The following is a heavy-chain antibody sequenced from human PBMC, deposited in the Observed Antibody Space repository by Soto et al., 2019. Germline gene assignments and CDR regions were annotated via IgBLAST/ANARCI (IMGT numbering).Heavy chain of an antibody. J-gene: IGHJ5*02. Sequence: QLQLQESGSGLVKPSQTLSLTCDVSGGSISSSVYSWSGIRQPPGKGLEWIGYIYHSGSTYYIPSLMCRVTKSVDRSKNQFFLKLSSVTAADTAVYDCARGAPGRFDPWGQGTLVTVSS. CDR1: GGSISSSVYS. D-gene: IGHD1-1*01. CDR2: IYHSGST. CDR3: ARGAPGRFDP. V-gene: IGHV4-30-2*01.